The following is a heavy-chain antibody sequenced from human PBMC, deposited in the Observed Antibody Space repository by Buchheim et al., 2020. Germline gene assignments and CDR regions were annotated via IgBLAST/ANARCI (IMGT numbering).Heavy chain of an antibody. CDR2: ISYDGSNK. CDR3: AKEAGTGNWFDP. D-gene: IGHD1-1*01. J-gene: IGHJ5*02. CDR1: GFTFSSYG. V-gene: IGHV3-30*18. Sequence: QVQLVGSGGGVVQPGRSLRLSCAASGFTFSSYGMHWVRQAPGKGLEWVAVISYDGSNKYFADSVKGRFTISRDNSKNTLYLQMNSRRAEDTAVYYCAKEAGTGNWFDPWGQGTL.